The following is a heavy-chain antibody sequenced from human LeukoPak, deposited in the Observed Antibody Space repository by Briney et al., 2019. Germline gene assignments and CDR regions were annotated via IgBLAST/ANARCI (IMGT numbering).Heavy chain of an antibody. Sequence: ASVKVCCKASGYTFTSYGISWVRQAPGQGLEWMGWISAYNGNTNYAQKLQGRVTMTTDTSTSTAYMELRSLRSDDTAVYYCARDPIQLWFGVEGYYYGMDVWGQGTTVTVSS. CDR3: ARDPIQLWFGVEGYYYGMDV. D-gene: IGHD5-18*01. CDR1: GYTFTSYG. V-gene: IGHV1-18*01. J-gene: IGHJ6*02. CDR2: ISAYNGNT.